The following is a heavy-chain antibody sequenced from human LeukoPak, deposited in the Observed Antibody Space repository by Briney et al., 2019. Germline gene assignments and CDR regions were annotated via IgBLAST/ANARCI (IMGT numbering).Heavy chain of an antibody. CDR1: GGSVSSGSYY. CDR2: IYYSGST. D-gene: IGHD3-10*01. CDR3: ARGSPLEDLWFGELRNYYYYYYMDV. J-gene: IGHJ6*03. V-gene: IGHV4-39*07. Sequence: SSETLSLTCTVSGGSVSSGSYYWGWIRQPPGKGLEWIGNIYYSGSTYYNPSLKSRVTISVETSKNQFSLKLSSVTAADTAVYYCARGSPLEDLWFGELRNYYYYYYMDVWGKGTTVTISS.